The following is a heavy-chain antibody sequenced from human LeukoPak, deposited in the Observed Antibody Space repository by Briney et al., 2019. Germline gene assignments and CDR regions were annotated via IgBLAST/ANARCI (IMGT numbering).Heavy chain of an antibody. Sequence: PGRSLRLSCAASGFTFSSYAMHWVRQAPGKGLEWVAVISYDGSNKYYADSVKGRFTISRDNSKNTLYLQMNSLRAEDTAVYYCASDYYDSSGYPTTWGQGTMVTVSS. CDR3: ASDYYDSSGYPTT. D-gene: IGHD3-22*01. CDR2: ISYDGSNK. J-gene: IGHJ3*01. V-gene: IGHV3-30-3*01. CDR1: GFTFSSYA.